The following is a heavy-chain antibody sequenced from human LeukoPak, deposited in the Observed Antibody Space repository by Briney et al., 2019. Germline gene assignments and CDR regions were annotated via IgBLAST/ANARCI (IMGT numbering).Heavy chain of an antibody. V-gene: IGHV4-59*01. J-gene: IGHJ6*02. CDR1: GGSFTSYY. D-gene: IGHD6-19*01. CDR3: ARDNNGWPPKLYSMDV. CDR2: IYYSGSNSGST. Sequence: SETLSLACTMSGGSFTSYYWSWIRQPPGKGLEWIGYIYYSGSNSGSTNYHPSLKSRVTLSLDTSKNLYSLKLRSVTAADTAVYFCARDNNGWPPKLYSMDVWGQGTTVTVSS.